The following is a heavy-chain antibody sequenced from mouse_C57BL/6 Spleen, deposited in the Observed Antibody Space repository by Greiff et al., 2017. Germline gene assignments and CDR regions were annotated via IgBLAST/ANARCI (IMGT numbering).Heavy chain of an antibody. CDR1: GYTFTSYW. CDR3: AHYGSSYGGFDY. J-gene: IGHJ2*01. D-gene: IGHD1-1*01. V-gene: IGHV1-55*01. CDR2: IYPGSGST. Sequence: QVQLQQSGAELVKPGASVKMSCKASGYTFTSYWITWVKQRPGQGLEWIGDIYPGSGSTNYNEKFKSKATLTVDTSSSTAYMQLSSLTSEDSAVYYCAHYGSSYGGFDYWGQGTTLTVSS.